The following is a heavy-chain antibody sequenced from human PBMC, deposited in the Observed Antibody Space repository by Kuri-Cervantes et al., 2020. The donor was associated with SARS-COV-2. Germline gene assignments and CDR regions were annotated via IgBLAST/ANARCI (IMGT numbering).Heavy chain of an antibody. J-gene: IGHJ6*02. V-gene: IGHV3-43*01. CDR3: AKDIVPYGSGGSGGFDFGYYYGMDV. CDR1: GITFDDFT. CDR2: NSWDGGST. D-gene: IGHD2-15*01. Sequence: GESLKIPCAASGITFDDFTMHWVRQAPGKGLEWVSLNSWDGGSTYHADSVKGRFTISRDNSKNSLYLQMNSLRTEDTALYYCAKDIVPYGSGGSGGFDFGYYYGMDVWGQGTTVTVSS.